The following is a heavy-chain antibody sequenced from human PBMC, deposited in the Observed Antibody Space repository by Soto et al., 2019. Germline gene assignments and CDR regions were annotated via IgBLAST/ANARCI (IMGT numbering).Heavy chain of an antibody. CDR2: IYYSGST. V-gene: IGHV4-59*01. J-gene: IGHJ4*02. CDR3: ARAPPVPYYDSSGPLFDY. Sequence: PSETLSLTCTVSGGSISSYYWSWIRQHPGKGLEWIGYIYYSGSTNYNPSLKSRVTISVDTSKNQFSLKLSSVTAADTAVYYCARAPPVPYYDSSGPLFDYWGQVTLVTVS. D-gene: IGHD3-22*01. CDR1: GGSISSYY.